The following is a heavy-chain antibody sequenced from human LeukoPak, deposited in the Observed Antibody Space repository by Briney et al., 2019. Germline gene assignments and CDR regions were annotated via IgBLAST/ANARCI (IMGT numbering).Heavy chain of an antibody. V-gene: IGHV1-24*01. Sequence: ASVKVSCKVSGYTLTELSMHWVRQAPGKGLEWMGGFDPADGETAYAQKFQGRVTLTEDTSTDTAYMELSSLRSDDTAVYYCAFLSWTDAFDIWGQGTMVTVSS. CDR1: GYTLTELS. CDR3: AFLSWTDAFDI. J-gene: IGHJ3*02. CDR2: FDPADGET. D-gene: IGHD6-13*01.